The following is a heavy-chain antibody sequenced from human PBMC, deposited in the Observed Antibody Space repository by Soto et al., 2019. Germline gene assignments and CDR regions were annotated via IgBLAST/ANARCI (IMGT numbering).Heavy chain of an antibody. Sequence: GTLSLTSRVSGDLISGYYWSWFRQPPGKGLEGMGYIYYSGGTNPKPSLRRRVTLSVDTSQNQVCLRLGSVSAAETAVCFSGRWFYYDSSGYPDYWGQGTLVTVSS. CDR2: IYYSGGT. V-gene: IGHV4-59*01. J-gene: IGHJ4*02. CDR1: GDLISGYY. D-gene: IGHD3-22*01. CDR3: GRWFYYDSSGYPDY.